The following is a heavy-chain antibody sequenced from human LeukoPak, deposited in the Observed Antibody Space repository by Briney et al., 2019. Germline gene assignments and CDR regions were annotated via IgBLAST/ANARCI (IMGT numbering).Heavy chain of an antibody. CDR2: IKLDGSEK. Sequence: TGGSLRLSCVASGFTFGKYWMSWVRQAPGKGLEWVANIKLDGSEKNYVDSVKGRFTISRDNTKNSLYLQMNNLRAEDTAVFYCARDQYDTWSRRGNFDSWGQGTLVIVSS. V-gene: IGHV3-7*03. CDR1: GFTFGKYW. D-gene: IGHD3-3*01. CDR3: ARDQYDTWSRRGNFDS. J-gene: IGHJ4*02.